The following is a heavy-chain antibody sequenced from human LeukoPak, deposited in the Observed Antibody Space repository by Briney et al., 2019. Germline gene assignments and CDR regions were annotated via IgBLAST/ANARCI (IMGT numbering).Heavy chain of an antibody. Sequence: SETLSLACAVYGGSFSGYYWSWIRQPPGKGLEWIGEINHSGSTNYNPSLKSRVTISVDTSKNQFSLKPSSVTAADTAVYYCASLRTTVSTDPYYFDYWGQGTLVTVSS. V-gene: IGHV4-34*01. D-gene: IGHD4-17*01. CDR2: INHSGST. CDR3: ASLRTTVSTDPYYFDY. J-gene: IGHJ4*02. CDR1: GGSFSGYY.